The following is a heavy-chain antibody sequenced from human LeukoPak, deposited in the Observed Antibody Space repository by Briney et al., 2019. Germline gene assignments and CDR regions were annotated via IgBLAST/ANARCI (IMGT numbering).Heavy chain of an antibody. CDR3: TTLRITATTTDDYYYDGMEV. Sequence: GGSLRLSCAASGFTFSSYGMHWVRQAPGTGLEWVSVISYDGSNKYYADSVKGRFTISRDNSKNTLYLQMNSLRAEDTAVYYWTTLRITATTTDDYYYDGMEVWGQGTTVTVSS. J-gene: IGHJ6*02. CDR2: ISYDGSNK. CDR1: GFTFSSYG. V-gene: IGHV3-30*03. D-gene: IGHD1-7*01.